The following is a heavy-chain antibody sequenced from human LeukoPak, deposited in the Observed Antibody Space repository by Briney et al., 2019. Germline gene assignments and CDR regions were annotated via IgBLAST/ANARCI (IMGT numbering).Heavy chain of an antibody. V-gene: IGHV4-4*07. D-gene: IGHD4-17*01. CDR3: ARDHTNYGNDAFDI. Sequence: SETLSLTCTVSGGSISSYYWSWIRQPVGKGLEWIGRIYTSGGTNYNPSLKSRVTMSVDTSKNQFSLKLSSVTAADTAVYYCARDHTNYGNDAFDIWGQGTMVTVSS. J-gene: IGHJ3*02. CDR1: GGSISSYY. CDR2: IYTSGGT.